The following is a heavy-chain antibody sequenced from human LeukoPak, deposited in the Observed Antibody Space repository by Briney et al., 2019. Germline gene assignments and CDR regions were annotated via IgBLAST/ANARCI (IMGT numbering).Heavy chain of an antibody. CDR1: GYTFTSYG. V-gene: IGHV1-18*01. CDR3: ASSLVGATRGNAFDI. D-gene: IGHD1-26*01. Sequence: ASVKVSCKASGYTFTSYGISWVRQAPGQGLEWMGWISAYNGNTNYAQKLQGRVTMTTDTSTSTAYMELRSLRSDDTAVYYCASSLVGATRGNAFDIWGQGTMVTVSS. CDR2: ISAYNGNT. J-gene: IGHJ3*02.